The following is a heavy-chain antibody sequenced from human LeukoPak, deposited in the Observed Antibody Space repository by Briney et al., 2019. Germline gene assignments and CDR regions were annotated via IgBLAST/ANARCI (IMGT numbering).Heavy chain of an antibody. CDR1: GYTLIELS. J-gene: IGHJ4*02. D-gene: IGHD3-9*01. CDR2: FDPEKGET. CDR3: ARLCVQTEERYFDWLSRYYFDY. V-gene: IGHV1-24*01. Sequence: ASVKVSSKVSGYTLIELSMHGGRQAPGKGLEWGGGFDPEKGETIYAQNFQGRVTMTEDTSTDTAYMELSSLRSEDTAVYYCARLCVQTEERYFDWLSRYYFDYWGQGTLVTVSS.